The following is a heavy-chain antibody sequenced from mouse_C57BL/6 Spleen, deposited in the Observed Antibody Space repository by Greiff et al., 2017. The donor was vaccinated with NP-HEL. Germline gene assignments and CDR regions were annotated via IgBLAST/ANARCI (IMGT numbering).Heavy chain of an antibody. D-gene: IGHD1-2*01. J-gene: IGHJ3*01. CDR3: TTGALRAD. CDR1: GFTITDDC. V-gene: IGHV14-4*01. CDR2: IDPADGDT. Sequence: VQLQQSGAELVRPGTSVKLSCTASGFTITDDCMHWVKQRPGQGLEWIGLIDPADGDTDYASKFQGKATIPADTSSNTAYLQLSSLTSEDTAVYYCTTGALRADGGKGTLVTVSA.